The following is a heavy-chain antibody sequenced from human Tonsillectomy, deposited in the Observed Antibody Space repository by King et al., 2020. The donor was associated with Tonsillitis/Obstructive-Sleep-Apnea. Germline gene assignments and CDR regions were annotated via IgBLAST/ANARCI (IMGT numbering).Heavy chain of an antibody. D-gene: IGHD2-2*01. Sequence: QLQESGPGLVKPSGTLSLTCAVSGGSISSINWWSWVRQPPGKGLEWIGNISHSGSTDYNPSPTSRVTLSADQAKNPFSLRLDSVTAADTAVYYCARGYCSSPSCHGDDAFDIWGQGTMVTVSS. J-gene: IGHJ3*02. CDR1: GGSISSINW. V-gene: IGHV4-4*02. CDR2: ISHSGST. CDR3: ARGYCSSPSCHGDDAFDI.